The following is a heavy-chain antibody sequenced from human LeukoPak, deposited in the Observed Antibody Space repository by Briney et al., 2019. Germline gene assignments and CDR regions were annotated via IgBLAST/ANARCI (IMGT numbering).Heavy chain of an antibody. V-gene: IGHV4-4*07. Sequence: SETLSLTCTVPGGSISSYYWSWIRQPAGKGLEWIGRIYTSGSTNYNPSLKSRVTMSVDTSKNQFSLKLSSVTAADTAVYYCARDRMYYYDSSGYYDAFDIWGQGTMVTVSS. CDR1: GGSISSYY. J-gene: IGHJ3*02. D-gene: IGHD3-22*01. CDR2: IYTSGST. CDR3: ARDRMYYYDSSGYYDAFDI.